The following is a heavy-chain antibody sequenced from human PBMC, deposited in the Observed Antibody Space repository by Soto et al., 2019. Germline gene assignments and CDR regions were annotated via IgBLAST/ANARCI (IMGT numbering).Heavy chain of an antibody. V-gene: IGHV4-31*03. Sequence: QVQLQESGPGLVKPSQTLSLTCTVSGGSISSGGYYWCWIRQHPVNALEWIVYIYYSGSTYYNPSLKIRVTMSVDTSKNQFSLKLSSVSAADTAVYYCARSVTPWGQGTLVTVSS. CDR3: ARSVTP. J-gene: IGHJ5*02. CDR2: IYYSGST. D-gene: IGHD3-10*01. CDR1: GGSISSGGYY.